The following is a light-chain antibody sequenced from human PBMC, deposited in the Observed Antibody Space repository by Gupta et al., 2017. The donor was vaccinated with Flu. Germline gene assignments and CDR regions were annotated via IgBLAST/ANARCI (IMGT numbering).Light chain of an antibody. CDR3: RQQDNFPYT. CDR2: EAT. CDR1: QDIDDD. J-gene: IGKJ2*01. V-gene: IGKV5-2*01. Sequence: PAFMSATPGDKVSICCKASQDIDDDVNWYQQKPGQAATYIIQEATTLRPGIPPRFSGSGYGTDFTLTINNLESEDAAFYFCRQQDNFPYTFGQGTQMEIK.